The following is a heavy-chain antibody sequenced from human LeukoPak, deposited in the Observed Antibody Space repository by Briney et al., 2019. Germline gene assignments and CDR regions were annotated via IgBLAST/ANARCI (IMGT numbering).Heavy chain of an antibody. CDR1: GFTFSSYA. CDR2: ISGSGGST. J-gene: IGHJ4*02. CDR3: AKDLGISSAWQIDY. D-gene: IGHD6-19*01. Sequence: GGSLSLSCAASGFTFSSYAMSWVRQAPAKGLEWVSAISGSGGSTYYADSVKGRFTISRDNSKNTLYLQMNSLRAEDTAVYYCAKDLGISSAWQIDYWGQGTLVTVSS. V-gene: IGHV3-23*01.